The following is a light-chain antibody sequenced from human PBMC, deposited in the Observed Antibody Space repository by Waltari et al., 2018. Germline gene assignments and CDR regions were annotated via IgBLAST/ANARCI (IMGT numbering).Light chain of an antibody. CDR2: WAS. V-gene: IGKV4-1*01. Sequence: DIMMTQSPDSLAVSLGERATINCKSSQSVLYSSNTKNYLAWSQQKPGQPPKLLIYWASTREAGVPDRFSGSGSGTDFTLTISSLQAEDVAVYYCQQYYSTPPTFGQGTKVEIK. J-gene: IGKJ1*01. CDR3: QQYYSTPPT. CDR1: QSVLYSSNTKNY.